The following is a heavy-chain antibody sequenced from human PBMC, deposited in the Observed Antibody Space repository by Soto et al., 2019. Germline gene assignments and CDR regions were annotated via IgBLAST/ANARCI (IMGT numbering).Heavy chain of an antibody. J-gene: IGHJ4*02. CDR2: MNIGGSAI. D-gene: IGHD2-2*01. CDR1: GFTFSDYY. CDR3: ARLRDVGVQY. Sequence: KPGGSLRLSCAASGFTFSDYYMSWIRQAPGKGLEWVSYMNIGGSAIYYADSVKGRFTISRDNAKRSLYLQMNSLRAEDTAVYYCARLRDVGVQYWGQGTLVTVSS. V-gene: IGHV3-11*01.